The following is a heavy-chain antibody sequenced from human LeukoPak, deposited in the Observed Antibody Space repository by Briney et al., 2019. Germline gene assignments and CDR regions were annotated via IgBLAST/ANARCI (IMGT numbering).Heavy chain of an antibody. CDR1: GGSVSSDNYY. D-gene: IGHD2-2*01. CDR3: ARGFCSSTSCHFDY. CDR2: ISYSGRA. V-gene: IGHV4-61*01. Sequence: SETLSLTCTVSGGSVSSDNYYWTWIRQPPGKGLEWFGYISYSGRATYNPSLKSRVTMSIDTSKNQFSLKLSSVTAADTAVYDCARGFCSSTSCHFDYWGQGTLVTVSS. J-gene: IGHJ4*02.